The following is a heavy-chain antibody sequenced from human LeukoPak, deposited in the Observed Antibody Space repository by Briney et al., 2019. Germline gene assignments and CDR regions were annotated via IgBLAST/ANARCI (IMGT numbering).Heavy chain of an antibody. J-gene: IGHJ6*02. CDR3: ARRGYYYYGMDV. CDR1: GGSISSSSYS. CDR2: INHSGST. Sequence: SETLSLTCTVSGGSISSSSYSWGWIRQPPGKGLEWIGEINHSGSTNYNPSLKSRVTISVDTSKNQFSLKLSSVTAADTAVYYCARRGYYYYGMDVWGQGTTVTVSS. V-gene: IGHV4-39*07.